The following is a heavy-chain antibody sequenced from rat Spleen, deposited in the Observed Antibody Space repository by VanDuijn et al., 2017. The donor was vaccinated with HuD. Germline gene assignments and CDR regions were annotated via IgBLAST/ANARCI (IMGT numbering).Heavy chain of an antibody. Sequence: VELVESGGGLVQPGRSMNLSCAASGFTFSDYDMAWVRQTPTKGLEWIAAISSGGSTYYNSALKSRLSISRDTSKSQVFLKMNSLQTEDTAIYFCTRGQYDGSYYYWGQGVMVTVSS. J-gene: IGHJ2*01. CDR3: TRGQYDGSYYY. D-gene: IGHD1-12*02. CDR2: ISSGGST. V-gene: IGHV2S12*01. CDR1: GFTFSDYD.